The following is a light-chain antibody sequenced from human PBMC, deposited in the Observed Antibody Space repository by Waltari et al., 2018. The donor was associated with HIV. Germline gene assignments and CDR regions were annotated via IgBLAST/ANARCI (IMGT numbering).Light chain of an antibody. CDR1: SSAIGGYVY. V-gene: IGLV2-14*03. CDR2: GVT. Sequence: QSALTQPASMSGSPGQSITISCTGISSAIGGYVYVSWYQQHPGKVPKLILYGVTERPSGISSRFSGSKSGATASLTISGLQTEDEADYYCSSYTSSRTLLFGGGTKVTVL. J-gene: IGLJ2*01. CDR3: SSYTSSRTLL.